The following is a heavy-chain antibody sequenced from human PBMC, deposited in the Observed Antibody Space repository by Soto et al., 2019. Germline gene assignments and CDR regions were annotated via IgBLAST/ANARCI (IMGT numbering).Heavy chain of an antibody. CDR2: IYYSGST. CDR3: ARLTSHVDSYCGGDCYLPYYLDY. J-gene: IGHJ4*02. V-gene: IGHV4-59*01. D-gene: IGHD2-21*02. CDR1: GGSISSYY. Sequence: SETLSLTCTVSGGSISSYYWSWIRQPPGKGLEWIGYIYYSGSTNYNPSLKSRVTIPVDTSKNRFSLKLSSVTAADTAVYYGARLTSHVDSYCGGDCYLPYYLDYWGQGTLVTVSS.